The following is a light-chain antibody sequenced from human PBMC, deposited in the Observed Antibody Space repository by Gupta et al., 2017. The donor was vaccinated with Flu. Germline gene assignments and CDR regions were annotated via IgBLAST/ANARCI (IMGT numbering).Light chain of an antibody. Sequence: AIQMTQSPSSLSASVGDRVTITCRASQAIRNDLGWYQQRPGKAPELLIYAASTLQSGVPSRFSGSGSGTDFTLTINNLQPEDFATYYCRQEDSYPLTFGGGTVVEI. V-gene: IGKV1-6*01. J-gene: IGKJ4*01. CDR3: RQEDSYPLT. CDR2: AAS. CDR1: QAIRND.